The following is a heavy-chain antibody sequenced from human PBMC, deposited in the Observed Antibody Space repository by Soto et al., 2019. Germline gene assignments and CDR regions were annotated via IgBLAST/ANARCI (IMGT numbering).Heavy chain of an antibody. Sequence: VHLVESGGGLLQPGGSLPLSCTASGFTFSNYWMHWVRQAPGKGLVWVSRTKSDGSGTSYTDSVKGRFTISRDNASNTLYLQMSNLRAEDTAVYYCARGGFDYGPGRMDVWGKGTTVIVSS. CDR1: GFTFSNYW. CDR2: TKSDGSGT. CDR3: ARGGFDYGPGRMDV. D-gene: IGHD3-10*01. J-gene: IGHJ6*04. V-gene: IGHV3-74*01.